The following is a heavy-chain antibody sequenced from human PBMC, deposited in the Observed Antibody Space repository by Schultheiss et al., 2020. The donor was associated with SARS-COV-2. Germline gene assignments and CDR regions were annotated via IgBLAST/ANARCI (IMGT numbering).Heavy chain of an antibody. CDR3: ARDLPPVRSRGVDAFDI. V-gene: IGHV3-11*06. Sequence: GGSLRLSCAASGFTFSDYYMSWIRQAPGKGLEWVSYISSSSSYTNYADSVKGRFTISRDNAKNSLYLQMNSLRAEDTAVYYCARDLPPVRSRGVDAFDIWGQGTMVTVSS. CDR2: ISSSSSYT. CDR1: GFTFSDYY. D-gene: IGHD3-10*01. J-gene: IGHJ3*02.